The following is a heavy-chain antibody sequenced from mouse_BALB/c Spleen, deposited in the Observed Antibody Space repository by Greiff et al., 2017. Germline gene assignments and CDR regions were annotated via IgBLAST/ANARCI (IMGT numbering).Heavy chain of an antibody. CDR3: ARSNWDWAWFAY. Sequence: EVQGVESGGGLVQPGGSRKLSCAASGFTFSSFGMHWVRQAPEKGLEWVAYISSGSSTIYYADTVKGRFTISRDNPKNTLFLQMTSLRSEDTAMYYCARSNWDWAWFAYWGQGTLVTVSA. V-gene: IGHV5-17*02. CDR1: GFTFSSFG. J-gene: IGHJ3*01. D-gene: IGHD4-1*01. CDR2: ISSGSSTI.